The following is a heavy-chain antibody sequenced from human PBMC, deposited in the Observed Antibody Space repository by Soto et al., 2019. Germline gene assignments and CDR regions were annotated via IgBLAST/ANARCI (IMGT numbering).Heavy chain of an antibody. CDR1: GYTFLDFY. CDR3: ARDKPFAAGY. CDR2: INPSGGGT. Sequence: QVQLVQSGTEVKKPGASVKVSCKASGYTFLDFYIHWVRQAPGQGLEWMGFINPSGGGTTYAQQFQGRLTMTRDTSTCTVYMELISLRSEDTAIYYCARDKPFAAGYWGQGTLVT. V-gene: IGHV1-46*01. J-gene: IGHJ4*02. D-gene: IGHD2-15*01.